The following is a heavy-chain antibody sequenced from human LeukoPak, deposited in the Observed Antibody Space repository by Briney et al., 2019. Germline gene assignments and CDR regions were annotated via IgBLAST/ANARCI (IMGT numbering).Heavy chain of an antibody. CDR2: IVGGGVTN. CDR3: ARDVEGTGWPYYGLDV. D-gene: IGHD6-19*01. CDR1: GFTFSRYG. V-gene: IGHV3-23*01. Sequence: GGSLRLSCEASGFTFSRYGLSWVRQAPGKGLEWVSIIVGGGVTNYYAGSVKGRFIVSRDDSRSTMYLQMNSLTADDTAVYYCARDVEGTGWPYYGLDVWGQGTTVTVSS. J-gene: IGHJ6*02.